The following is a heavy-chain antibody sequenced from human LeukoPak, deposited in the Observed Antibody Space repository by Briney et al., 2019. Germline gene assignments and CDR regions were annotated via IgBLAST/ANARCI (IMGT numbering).Heavy chain of an antibody. Sequence: SETLSLTCAAYGGSFSGYYWSWIRQPPGKGLEWIGEINHSGSTNYNPSLKSRATISVDTSKNQFSLKLSSVTAADTAVYYCASEYDSSGYYRSYFDYWGQGTLVTVSS. CDR3: ASEYDSSGYYRSYFDY. V-gene: IGHV4-34*01. J-gene: IGHJ4*02. CDR1: GGSFSGYY. CDR2: INHSGST. D-gene: IGHD3-22*01.